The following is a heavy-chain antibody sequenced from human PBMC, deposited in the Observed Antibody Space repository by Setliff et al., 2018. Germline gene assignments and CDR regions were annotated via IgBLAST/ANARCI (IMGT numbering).Heavy chain of an antibody. CDR2: ISGDGTTT. D-gene: IGHD3-10*01. CDR3: VRLLDSDY. V-gene: IGHV3-74*01. CDR1: GFTFSNYW. J-gene: IGHJ4*02. Sequence: PGGSLSLSCAASGFTFSNYWMHWVRQAPGKGLVWVSRISGDGTTTHYVDSVKGRFTISRDNAKNTLYLQMNDLRAEDTAVYFCVRLLDSDYWGQGTLVTVSS.